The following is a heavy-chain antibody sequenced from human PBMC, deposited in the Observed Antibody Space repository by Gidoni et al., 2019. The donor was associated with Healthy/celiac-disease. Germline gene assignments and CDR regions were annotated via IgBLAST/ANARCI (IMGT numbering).Heavy chain of an antibody. D-gene: IGHD4-4*01. CDR2: IWYDGSNK. V-gene: IGHV3-33*01. Sequence: QVQLVESGGGVVQPGRSLRLSCAASGFTFSSYGMHWVRQAPGKGLEWVAVIWYDGSNKYYADSVKGRFTISRDNSKNTLYLQMNSLRAEDTAVYYCARDLLAQYEGGFDYWGQGTLVTVSS. CDR3: ARDLLAQYEGGFDY. CDR1: GFTFSSYG. J-gene: IGHJ4*02.